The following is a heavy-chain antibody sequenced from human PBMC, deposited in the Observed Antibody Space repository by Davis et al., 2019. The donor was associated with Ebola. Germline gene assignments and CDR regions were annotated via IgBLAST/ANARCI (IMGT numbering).Heavy chain of an antibody. Sequence: ASVKVSCKASGYTFTGYYMHWVRQAPGQGLEWMGWISAYNGNTNYAQKLQGRVTMTTDTSMSTAYMELRSLRSDDTAVYYCARDWIAMVYAGGGWFDPWGQGTLVTVSS. D-gene: IGHD2-8*01. V-gene: IGHV1-18*04. CDR2: ISAYNGNT. CDR3: ARDWIAMVYAGGGWFDP. CDR1: GYTFTGYY. J-gene: IGHJ5*02.